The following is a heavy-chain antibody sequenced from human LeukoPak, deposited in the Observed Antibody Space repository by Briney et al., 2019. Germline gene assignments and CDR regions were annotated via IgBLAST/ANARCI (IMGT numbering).Heavy chain of an antibody. CDR3: ARDYPNYYDSSGYRGDWFDP. D-gene: IGHD3-22*01. CDR2: ISAYNGNT. CDR1: GYTFTSYG. V-gene: IGHV1-18*01. Sequence: WASVKVSCKASGYTFTSYGISWVRQAPGQGLEWMGWISAYNGNTNYVQKLQGRVTMTTDTSTSTAYMELRSLRSDDTAVYYCARDYPNYYDSSGYRGDWFDPWGQGTLVTVSS. J-gene: IGHJ5*02.